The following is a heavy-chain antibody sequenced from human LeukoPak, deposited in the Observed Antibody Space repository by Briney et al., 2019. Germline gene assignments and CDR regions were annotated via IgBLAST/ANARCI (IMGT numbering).Heavy chain of an antibody. D-gene: IGHD1-7*01. V-gene: IGHV1-46*01. CDR1: GYTFTSYY. Sequence: ASVKASCKASGYTFTSYYIHWVRQAPGQGLGWMGIINPGGGSTTYAQKFQGRVTMTRDTSTSTVYMELSSLRSEDTAVYYCARAGTGTSVRWDYWGQGTLVTVSS. CDR3: ARAGTGTSVRWDY. CDR2: INPGGGST. J-gene: IGHJ4*02.